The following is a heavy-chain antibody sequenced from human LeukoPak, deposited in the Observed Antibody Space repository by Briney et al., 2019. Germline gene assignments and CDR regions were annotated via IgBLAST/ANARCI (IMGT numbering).Heavy chain of an antibody. CDR1: GFTFSDYC. CDR3: ARDHTAMVLMGAFDI. CDR2: ISSSGSTI. Sequence: GGSLRLSCAASGFTFSDYCMSWIRQAPGKGLEWVSYISSSGSTIYYADSVKGRFTISRDNAKNSLYLQMNSLRAEDTAVYYCARDHTAMVLMGAFDIWGQGTMVTVSS. D-gene: IGHD5-18*01. V-gene: IGHV3-11*01. J-gene: IGHJ3*02.